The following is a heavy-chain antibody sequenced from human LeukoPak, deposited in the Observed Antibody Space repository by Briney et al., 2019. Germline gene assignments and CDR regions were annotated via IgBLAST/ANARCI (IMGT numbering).Heavy chain of an antibody. CDR1: GFTFSSYW. CDR2: IKQDGSEK. Sequence: GGSLRLSCAASGFTFSSYWMSWVRQAPGKGLEWVANIKQDGSEKYYVDSVKGRFTISGDNAKNSLYLQMNSLRAEDTAVYYCARDVLTGYPNWFDPWGQGTLVTVSS. CDR3: ARDVLTGYPNWFDP. D-gene: IGHD3-9*01. J-gene: IGHJ5*02. V-gene: IGHV3-7*03.